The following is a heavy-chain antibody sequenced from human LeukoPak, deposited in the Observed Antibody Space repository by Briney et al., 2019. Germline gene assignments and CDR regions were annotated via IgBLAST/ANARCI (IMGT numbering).Heavy chain of an antibody. CDR3: ARVQGITGTKGFYYYYGMDV. CDR2: IIPILGIA. Sequence: GASVKVSCKASGGTFSSHAISWVRQAPGQGLEWMGRIIPILGIANYAQKFQGRVTITADKSTSTAYMELSSLRSEDTAVYYCARVQGITGTKGFYYYYGMDVWGQGTTVTVSS. CDR1: GGTFSSHA. V-gene: IGHV1-69*04. J-gene: IGHJ6*02. D-gene: IGHD1-20*01.